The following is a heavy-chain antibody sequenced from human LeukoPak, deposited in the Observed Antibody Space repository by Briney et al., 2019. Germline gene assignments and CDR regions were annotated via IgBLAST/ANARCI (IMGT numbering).Heavy chain of an antibody. D-gene: IGHD2-21*02. Sequence: GGSLRLSCAASGFTFSDYYMTWIRQAPGKGLEWVSSITSSIDSSTYYADSVKGRFTISRDNAKNSLYLQMNSLRAEDTAVYYCAREGLLSPYFDSWGQGTLVTVSS. V-gene: IGHV3-11*04. J-gene: IGHJ4*02. CDR2: ITSSIDSST. CDR1: GFTFSDYY. CDR3: AREGLLSPYFDS.